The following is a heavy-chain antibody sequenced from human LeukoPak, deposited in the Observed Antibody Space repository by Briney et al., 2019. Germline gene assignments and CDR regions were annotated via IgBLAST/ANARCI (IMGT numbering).Heavy chain of an antibody. CDR3: ARDVGIAAGALWFDP. CDR2: ISAYNGNT. D-gene: IGHD6-13*01. Sequence: ASVKVSCKASGYTFTSYGISWVRQAPGQGLEWMGWISAYNGNTNYAQKLQGRVTMTTDTSTSTAYMELKSLRSDDTAVYYCARDVGIAAGALWFDPWGQGTLVTVSS. CDR1: GYTFTSYG. V-gene: IGHV1-18*01. J-gene: IGHJ5*02.